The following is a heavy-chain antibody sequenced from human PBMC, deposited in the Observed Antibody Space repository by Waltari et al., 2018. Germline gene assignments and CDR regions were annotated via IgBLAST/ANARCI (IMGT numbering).Heavy chain of an antibody. CDR2: ISDDGSNK. CDR1: GFTFSSYG. CDR3: AKDGGGSSWFDY. Sequence: QVQLVESGGGVVQPGRSLRLSCAASGFTFSSYGMHWVRQAPGKGLEWVAVISDDGSNKYYADSVKGRFTISRDNSKNTLYLQMNSLRAEDTAVYYCAKDGGGSSWFDYWGQGTLVTVSS. V-gene: IGHV3-30*18. D-gene: IGHD6-13*01. J-gene: IGHJ4*02.